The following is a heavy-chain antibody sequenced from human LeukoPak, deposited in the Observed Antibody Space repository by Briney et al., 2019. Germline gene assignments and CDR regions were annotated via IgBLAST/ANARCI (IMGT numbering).Heavy chain of an antibody. Sequence: ASVKVSCTASGYTFTTYRLDWVRQAPGQSLEWMGFINPSDGSTYYVQRFQGRVAMTSDTSTSTVYMELSGLRSEDTAIYYCAKRVGIAVAGPGEHWGQGTRVTVSS. D-gene: IGHD6-19*01. J-gene: IGHJ4*02. CDR2: INPSDGST. V-gene: IGHV1-46*01. CDR3: AKRVGIAVAGPGEH. CDR1: GYTFTTYR.